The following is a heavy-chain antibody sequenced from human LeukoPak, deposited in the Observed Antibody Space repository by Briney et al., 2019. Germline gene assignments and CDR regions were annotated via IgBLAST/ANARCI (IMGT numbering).Heavy chain of an antibody. CDR3: ARGDLHYHDSTRRGFDI. CDR2: INPSGGST. V-gene: IGHV1-46*01. Sequence: ASVKVSCKASGYTFTSYYMHWVRQAPGQGLEWMGIINPSGGSTSYAQKFQGRVTMTRDMSTSTVYMELSSLRSEDTAVYYCARGDLHYHDSTRRGFDIWGQGTMVTVSS. D-gene: IGHD3-16*01. CDR1: GYTFTSYY. J-gene: IGHJ3*02.